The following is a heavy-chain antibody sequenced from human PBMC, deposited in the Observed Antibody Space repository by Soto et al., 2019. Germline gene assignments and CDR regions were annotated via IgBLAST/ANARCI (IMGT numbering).Heavy chain of an antibody. V-gene: IGHV4-34*01. CDR2: INHSGCT. D-gene: IGHD3-22*01. Sequence: SETLSLTCAVYGGSFSGYYWSWIRQPPGKGLEWIGEINHSGCTNYNPSLKSRVTISVDTSKNQFSLKLSSVTAADTAVYYCARGLSRYYYDSSGYYPSDGTLGYWGQGTLVTVSS. CDR1: GGSFSGYY. CDR3: ARGLSRYYYDSSGYYPSDGTLGY. J-gene: IGHJ4*02.